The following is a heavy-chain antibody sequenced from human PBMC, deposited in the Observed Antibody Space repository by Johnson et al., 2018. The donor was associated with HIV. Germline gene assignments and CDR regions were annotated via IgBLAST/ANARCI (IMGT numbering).Heavy chain of an antibody. CDR2: IKLDGSEK. V-gene: IGHV3-7*01. CDR3: ARDQGELRRTHAFDI. CDR1: GFTFNTYW. D-gene: IGHD1-14*01. J-gene: IGHJ3*02. Sequence: VQLVESGGGLVQPGGSLRLSCAASGFTFNTYWMSWVRQAPGKGLEWVANIKLDGSEKYFVDSVKGRFTISRDNAKNSLYLQMNSLRHEDTAVYYCARDQGELRRTHAFDIWGQGTMVTVSS.